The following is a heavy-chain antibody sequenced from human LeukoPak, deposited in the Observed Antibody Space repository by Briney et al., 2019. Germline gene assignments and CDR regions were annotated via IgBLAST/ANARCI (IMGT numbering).Heavy chain of an antibody. CDR2: INPNRGGT. D-gene: IGHD3-10*01. CDR3: ARGWIGGDYYGSGSYPTFDY. V-gene: IGHV1-2*02. J-gene: IGHJ4*02. CDR1: GYTFTGYY. Sequence: ASVKVSCKASGYTFTGYYMHWVRQAPGQGLEWMGWINPNRGGTNYAQKFQGRVTMTRDTSISTAYMELSRLRSDDTAVYYCARGWIGGDYYGSGSYPTFDYWGQGTLSPSPQ.